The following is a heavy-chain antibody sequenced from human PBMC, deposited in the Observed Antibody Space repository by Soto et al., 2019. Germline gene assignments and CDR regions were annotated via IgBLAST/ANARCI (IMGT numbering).Heavy chain of an antibody. CDR2: IWYDGSNK. CDR1: GFTFSSYG. D-gene: IGHD2-2*01. V-gene: IGHV3-33*01. Sequence: GGSLRLSCAASGFTFSSYGMHWVRQAPGKGLEWVAVIWYDGSNKYYADSVKGRFTISRDNSKNTLYLQMNSLRAEDTAVYYCARGYCSSTSCLGRGDYYYMDVWGKGTTVTVSS. CDR3: ARGYCSSTSCLGRGDYYYMDV. J-gene: IGHJ6*03.